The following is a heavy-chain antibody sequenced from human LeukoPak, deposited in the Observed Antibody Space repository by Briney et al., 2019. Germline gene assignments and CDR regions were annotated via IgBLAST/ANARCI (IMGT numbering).Heavy chain of an antibody. J-gene: IGHJ4*02. CDR2: IYYSGNT. D-gene: IGHD7-27*01. Sequence: SETLSLTCTVSGGSINTFNHYWGWIRQPPGKGLEWIGSIYYSGNTYYDASLKSRVAMSVDTSKNQFSLKVRSVTAADTAVYFCARLDWGSRGSGSFDIWGQGTLVIASS. CDR3: ARLDWGSRGSGSFDI. V-gene: IGHV4-39*01. CDR1: GGSINTFNHY.